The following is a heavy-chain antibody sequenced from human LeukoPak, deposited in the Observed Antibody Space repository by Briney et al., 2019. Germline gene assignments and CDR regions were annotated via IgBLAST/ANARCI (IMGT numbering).Heavy chain of an antibody. D-gene: IGHD3-16*01. Sequence: GGSLRLSCAASGFTFSNYRMSWVRQAPGKGLEWVASIKQDGSEKDYVDSVKGRFTISRDNAKNSLYLQMNSLRVEDTAVYYCARDNPTWGYWGQGTLVTVSS. J-gene: IGHJ4*02. V-gene: IGHV3-7*01. CDR2: IKQDGSEK. CDR3: ARDNPTWGY. CDR1: GFTFSNYR.